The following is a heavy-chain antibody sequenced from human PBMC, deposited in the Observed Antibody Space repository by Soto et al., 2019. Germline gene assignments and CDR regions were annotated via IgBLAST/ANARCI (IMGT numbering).Heavy chain of an antibody. CDR1: GGSLGGGGYY. J-gene: IGHJ4*02. D-gene: IGHD3-10*01. V-gene: IGHV4-31*03. CDR3: AGCHGGNSGYDY. Sequence: QVQLQESGPGLVKPSQTLSLTCSVSGGSLGGGGYYWSRIRQRPGEGLEWIGYIYYTGATFYNPSLESRLTLSVDTSQNHFSLKMSSVTAADTAVYFWAGCHGGNSGYDYWGQGTHVTVSS. CDR2: IYYTGAT.